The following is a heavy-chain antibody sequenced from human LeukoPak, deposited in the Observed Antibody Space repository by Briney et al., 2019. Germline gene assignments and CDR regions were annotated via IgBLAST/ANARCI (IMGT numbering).Heavy chain of an antibody. J-gene: IGHJ4*02. D-gene: IGHD2-21*02. CDR2: ISNSRYT. Sequence: GGSLRLSCAASGFTFSTFTMNWVRQAPGKGLEWVSSISNSRYTYYADAVKGRFTISRDNARNSLYLEMNSLRAGDTALYYCARGGGDIPINYWGQGTLVTVSS. V-gene: IGHV3-21*01. CDR3: ARGGGDIPINY. CDR1: GFTFSTFT.